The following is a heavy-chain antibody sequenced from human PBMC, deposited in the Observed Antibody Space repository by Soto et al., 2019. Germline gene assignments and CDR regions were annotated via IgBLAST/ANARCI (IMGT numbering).Heavy chain of an antibody. D-gene: IGHD6-13*01. CDR1: GLSFSGYY. Sequence: SETLSLTCAVYGLSFSGYYWSWIRQPPGKGLEWIGEINHSGSTNYNPSLKSRVTISVDTSKNQFSLKLSSVTAADTAVYYCARGRGSSWHYYYYMDVWGKGTTVTVSS. J-gene: IGHJ6*03. CDR3: ARGRGSSWHYYYYMDV. V-gene: IGHV4-34*01. CDR2: INHSGST.